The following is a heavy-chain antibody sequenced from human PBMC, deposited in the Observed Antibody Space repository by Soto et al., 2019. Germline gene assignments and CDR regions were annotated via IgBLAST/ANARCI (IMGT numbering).Heavy chain of an antibody. V-gene: IGHV3-23*01. J-gene: IGHJ4*02. CDR1: GFTFSSYA. Sequence: LRLSCAASGFTFSSYAMSWVRQAPGKGLEWVSAISGSGGSTYYADSVKGRFTISRDNSKNTLYLQMNSLRAGDTAVYYCANLYSYGSAFDYCGQGTLVTVSS. D-gene: IGHD5-18*01. CDR3: ANLYSYGSAFDY. CDR2: ISGSGGST.